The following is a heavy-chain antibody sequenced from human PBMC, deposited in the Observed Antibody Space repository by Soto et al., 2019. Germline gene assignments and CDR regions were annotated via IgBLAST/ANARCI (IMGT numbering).Heavy chain of an antibody. D-gene: IGHD3-3*01. CDR1: GFSLSNARMG. Sequence: QVTLKESGPVLVKPTETLTLTCTVSGFSLSNARMGVSWIRQPPGKALEWLAHIFSNDEKSYSTSLKSRLTISKDTSKRQVVLTMTNMDPVDTATYYCARILATYYDFWSGYAQTIDYWGQGTLVTVSS. J-gene: IGHJ4*02. CDR3: ARILATYYDFWSGYAQTIDY. V-gene: IGHV2-26*01. CDR2: IFSNDEK.